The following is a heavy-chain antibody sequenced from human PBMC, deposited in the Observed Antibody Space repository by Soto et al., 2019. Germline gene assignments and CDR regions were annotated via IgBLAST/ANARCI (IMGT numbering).Heavy chain of an antibody. V-gene: IGHV3-21*06. CDR1: GFTFSSYG. Sequence: GGSLRLSCAASGFTFSSYGMNWVRQAPGRGLEWVSFISASGSYIYYADSVKGRFTISRDNAKNSLYLQMNSLRADDTGVFYCARDSHAPFWGKGTTVTVSS. CDR3: ARDSHAPF. J-gene: IGHJ6*04. CDR2: ISASGSYI. D-gene: IGHD2-2*01.